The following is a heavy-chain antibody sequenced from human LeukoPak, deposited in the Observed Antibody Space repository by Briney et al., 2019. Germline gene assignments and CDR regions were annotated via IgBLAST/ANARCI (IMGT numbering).Heavy chain of an antibody. V-gene: IGHV4-59*01. J-gene: IGHJ5*02. Sequence: PSETLSLTCTVSGVSISSYYWNWVRQSPGKGLEWIGYIYYSGTTKYNPSLTSRVTISVDTSKNQFSLKLNSVTAADTAVYFCARGDYDTLTGYWNWFDPWGQGTLVTVSS. CDR3: ARGDYDTLTGYWNWFDP. D-gene: IGHD3-9*01. CDR2: IYYSGTT. CDR1: GVSISSYY.